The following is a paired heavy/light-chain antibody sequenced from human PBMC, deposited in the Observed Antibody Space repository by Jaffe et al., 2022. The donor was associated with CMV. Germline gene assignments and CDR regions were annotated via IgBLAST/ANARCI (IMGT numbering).Heavy chain of an antibody. CDR3: AKDQHCSGGSCRRSPQYYFDY. J-gene: IGHJ4*02. Sequence: EVQLVESGGGLVQPGGSLRLSCAASGFTFSSYAMSWVRQAPGKGLEWVSAISGSGGSTYYADSVKGRFTISRDNSKNTLYLQMNSLRAEDTAVYYCAKDQHCSGGSCRRSPQYYFDYWGQGTLVTVSS. D-gene: IGHD2-15*01. CDR2: ISGSGGST. CDR1: GFTFSSYA. V-gene: IGHV3-23*04.
Light chain of an antibody. J-gene: IGLJ2*01. CDR3: SSYTSSSTPV. CDR1: SSDVGGYNY. V-gene: IGLV2-14*03. CDR2: DVS. Sequence: QSALTQPASVSGSPGQSITISCTGTSSDVGGYNYVSWYQQHPGKAPKLMIYDVSNRPSGVSNRFSGSKSGNTASLTISGLQAEDEADYYCSSYTSSSTPVFGGGTKLTVL.